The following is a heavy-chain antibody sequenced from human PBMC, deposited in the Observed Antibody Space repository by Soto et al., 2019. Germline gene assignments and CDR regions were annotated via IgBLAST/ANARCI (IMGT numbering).Heavy chain of an antibody. D-gene: IGHD3-3*01. CDR2: IWYDGSNK. Sequence: GGSLRLSCAASGFTFSSYGMHWVRQAPGKGLEWVAVIWYDGSNKYYADSVKGRFTISRDNSKNTLYLQMNSLRAEDTAVYYCARDRDYDFWRNYYYYGMDVWGQGTTVTVSS. J-gene: IGHJ6*02. CDR3: ARDRDYDFWRNYYYYGMDV. V-gene: IGHV3-33*01. CDR1: GFTFSSYG.